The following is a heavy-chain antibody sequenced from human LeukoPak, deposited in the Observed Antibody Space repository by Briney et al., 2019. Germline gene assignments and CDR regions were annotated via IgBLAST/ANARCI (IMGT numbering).Heavy chain of an antibody. Sequence: SETLSLTCTVSGGSISSGVYYWSWIRQPPGKGLEWIGYIYYSGSTYYNPSLKSRVTISVDTSKNQFSLKLSSVTAADTAVYYCARPDYGDYRDDAFDIWGQGTMVTVSS. D-gene: IGHD4-17*01. CDR1: GGSISSGVYY. V-gene: IGHV4-30-4*01. J-gene: IGHJ3*02. CDR2: IYYSGST. CDR3: ARPDYGDYRDDAFDI.